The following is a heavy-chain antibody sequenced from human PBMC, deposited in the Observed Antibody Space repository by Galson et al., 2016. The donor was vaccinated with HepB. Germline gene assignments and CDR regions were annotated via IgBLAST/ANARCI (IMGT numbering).Heavy chain of an antibody. D-gene: IGHD2-8*01. V-gene: IGHV3-33*01. CDR1: GFPFRSSG. CDR2: FFSAGLPS. Sequence: SLRLSCAASGFPFRSSGMHWVRQAPGKGLEWVALFFSAGLPSSSASSVKGRFTISRDNAPPTLALQMSSLRAEDTAVHYCATVPGHCTNGICPVPYWGQGTLVTVSS. CDR3: ATVPGHCTNGICPVPY. J-gene: IGHJ4*02.